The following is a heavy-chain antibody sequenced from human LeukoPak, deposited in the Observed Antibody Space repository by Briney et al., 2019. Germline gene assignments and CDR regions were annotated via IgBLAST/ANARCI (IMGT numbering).Heavy chain of an antibody. D-gene: IGHD3-10*01. CDR1: GGTFSSYA. J-gene: IGHJ4*02. V-gene: IGHV1-69*13. CDR3: ARRSGRGFDY. CDR2: IIPIFGTA. Sequence: GASVKVSCKASGGTFSSYAISWVRQAPGQGLEWVGGIIPIFGTANYAQKFQARVTITADESTSTAYMELSSLRSEDTAVYYCARRSGRGFDYWGQGTLVTVSS.